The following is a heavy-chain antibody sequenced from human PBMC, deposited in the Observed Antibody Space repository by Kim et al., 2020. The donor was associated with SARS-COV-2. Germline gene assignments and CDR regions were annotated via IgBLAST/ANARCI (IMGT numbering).Heavy chain of an antibody. V-gene: IGHV4-4*02. CDR3: ARVHIVVVVAATSWYFDL. D-gene: IGHD2-15*01. CDR2: IYHSGST. J-gene: IGHJ2*01. Sequence: SETLSLTCAVSGGSISSSNWWSWVRQPPGKGLEWIGEIYHSGSTNYNPSLKSRVTISVDKSKNQFSLKLSSVTAADTAVYYCARVHIVVVVAATSWYFDLWGRGTLVTVSS. CDR1: GGSISSSNW.